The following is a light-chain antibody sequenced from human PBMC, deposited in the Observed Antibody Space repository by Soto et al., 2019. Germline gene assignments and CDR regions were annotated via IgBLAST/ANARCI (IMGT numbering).Light chain of an antibody. CDR3: QQVNSYPPVT. V-gene: IGKV1-9*01. Sequence: DIQLTQSPSFLSASVGDRVTITCRASQGISSYLAWYQQKPGKAPKLLIYAASTLQSGVPSRFSGSGSGTEFTLPIISLQPEDFSADYYQQVNSYPPVTLGQGTKLEIK. J-gene: IGKJ2*01. CDR1: QGISSY. CDR2: AAS.